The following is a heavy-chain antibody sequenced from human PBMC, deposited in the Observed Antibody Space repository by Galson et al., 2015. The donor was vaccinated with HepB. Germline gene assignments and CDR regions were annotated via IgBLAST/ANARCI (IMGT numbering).Heavy chain of an antibody. CDR3: VRGVAVASSYYFDS. D-gene: IGHD6-19*01. CDR2: IIAFNGKT. V-gene: IGHV1-18*01. J-gene: IGHJ4*02. CDR1: GYTFSTYA. Sequence: SVKVSCEASGYTFSTYAISWVRQAPGQRLEWIACIIAFNGKTNYAQKIQGRVAMTTDTSPSTAYMELRSLRSDDTAVYYCVRGVAVASSYYFDSWGQGTLVTVSS.